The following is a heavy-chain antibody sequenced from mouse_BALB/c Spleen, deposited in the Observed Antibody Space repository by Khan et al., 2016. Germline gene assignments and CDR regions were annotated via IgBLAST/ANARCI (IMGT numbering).Heavy chain of an antibody. V-gene: IGHV14-3*02. D-gene: IGHD4-1*01. J-gene: IGHJ3*01. CDR2: IDPANGNT. Sequence: VQLKQSGAELVKPGASVKLSCTASGFNIKDTYMHWVKQRPEQGLEWSGRIDPANGNTKYDPKFPGKATITADTSSNTAYLQLSSLTSEDTAVYDCARGRTAFAYWGQGTLVTVSA. CDR1: GFNIKDTY. CDR3: ARGRTAFAY.